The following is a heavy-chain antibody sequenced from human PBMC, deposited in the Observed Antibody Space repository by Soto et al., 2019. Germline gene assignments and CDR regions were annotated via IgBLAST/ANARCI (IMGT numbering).Heavy chain of an antibody. J-gene: IGHJ4*02. D-gene: IGHD6-19*01. Sequence: LRLSCAASGFTFSNYAMSWVRQAPGKGLEWVSGISATGRDTYYADSVKDRFTISRDSSKNTLYLQMNSLRAEDTAIYYCAKGKTSGWYYFDYWGQGTLVTVSS. CDR3: AKGKTSGWYYFDY. V-gene: IGHV3-23*01. CDR2: ISATGRDT. CDR1: GFTFSNYA.